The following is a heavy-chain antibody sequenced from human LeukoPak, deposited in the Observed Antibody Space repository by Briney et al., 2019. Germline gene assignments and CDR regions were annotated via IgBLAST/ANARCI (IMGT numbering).Heavy chain of an antibody. D-gene: IGHD3-22*01. J-gene: IGHJ4*02. CDR1: GFSLTSGYF. V-gene: IGHV4-38-2*01. Sequence: SETLSLTCAVSGFSLTSGYFWGWIRQPPGKGLEYIGEINDSGSSIYNPSLKNRVTISVDTSKKQISVNLTSVTAADTAVYYCARVGYYYDSSGYYPRPVYFDYWGQGTLVTVSS. CDR2: INDSGSS. CDR3: ARVGYYYDSSGYYPRPVYFDY.